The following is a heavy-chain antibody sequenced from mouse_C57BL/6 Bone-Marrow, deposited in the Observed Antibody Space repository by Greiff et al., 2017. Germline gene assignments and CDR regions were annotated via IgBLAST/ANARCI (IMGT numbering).Heavy chain of an antibody. J-gene: IGHJ4*01. Sequence: EVQGVEPGPELVKPGASVKISCKASGYSFTGYYMHWVKQSHGNILDWIGYIYPYNGVSSYNQKFKGKATLTVDKSSSTAYMELRSLTSEDSAVDYCAKSDGYYFYYAMDYWGQGTSVTVSS. CDR3: AKSDGYYFYYAMDY. CDR2: IYPYNGVS. CDR1: GYSFTGYY. V-gene: IGHV1-31*01. D-gene: IGHD2-3*01.